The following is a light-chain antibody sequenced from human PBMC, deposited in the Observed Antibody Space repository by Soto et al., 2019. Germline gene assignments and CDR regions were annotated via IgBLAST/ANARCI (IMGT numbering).Light chain of an antibody. J-gene: IGKJ1*01. CDR2: GAS. Sequence: ERVMTQSPATLSVSPGERATLSYRASQSVSSSLAWDQQKPGQAPRLLIYGASTRATGIPARFRGSGSGTEFTLTISSLHSEDFAVYYCQQYSNWPPETFGQGTK. CDR1: QSVSSS. V-gene: IGKV3-15*01. CDR3: QQYSNWPPET.